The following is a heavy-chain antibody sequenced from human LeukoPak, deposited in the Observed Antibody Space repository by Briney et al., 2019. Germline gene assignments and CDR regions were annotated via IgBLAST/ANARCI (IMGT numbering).Heavy chain of an antibody. Sequence: GGSLRLSCAASGFTVSSNYMSWVRQAPGKGLEWVSVIYSGGSTYYADSVKGSFTISRDNSKNTLYLQMNSLRAEDTAVYYCARGHNFGRLHPFDYWGQGTLVTVSS. CDR1: GFTVSSNY. D-gene: IGHD3-9*01. J-gene: IGHJ4*02. V-gene: IGHV3-66*01. CDR2: IYSGGST. CDR3: ARGHNFGRLHPFDY.